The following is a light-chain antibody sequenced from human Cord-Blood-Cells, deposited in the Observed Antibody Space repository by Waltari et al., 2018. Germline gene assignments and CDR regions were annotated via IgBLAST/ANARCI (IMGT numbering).Light chain of an antibody. J-gene: IGLJ2*01. CDR1: SSDVGGYNH. CDR2: DVS. V-gene: IGLV2-11*01. Sequence: QSALTQPRPVSGSPGQSVTISCTGTSSDVGGYNHVSWYQQHPGKAPKLMIYDVSKRPSGVPDRFFGSKSGNTASLTISGLQAEDEADYYCCSYAGSYTVVFGGGTKLTVL. CDR3: CSYAGSYTVV.